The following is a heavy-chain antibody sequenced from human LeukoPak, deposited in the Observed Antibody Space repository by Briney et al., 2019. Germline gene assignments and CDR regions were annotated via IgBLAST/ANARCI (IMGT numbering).Heavy chain of an antibody. CDR3: AREGPAGGLSAI. CDR1: GFTFSSYS. Sequence: PGGSLRLSCAASGFTFSSYSMNWVRQAPGKGLEWVSSISSSSSYIYYADSVKGRFTISRDNAKNSLYLQMNSLRDEDTAVYYCAREGPAGGLSAIWGQGTLVTVSS. V-gene: IGHV3-21*01. J-gene: IGHJ4*02. CDR2: ISSSSSYI. D-gene: IGHD3-16*01.